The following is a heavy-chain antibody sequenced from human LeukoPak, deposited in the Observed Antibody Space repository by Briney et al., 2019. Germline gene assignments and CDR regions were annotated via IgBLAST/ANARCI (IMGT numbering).Heavy chain of an antibody. CDR2: ISSSSNYI. V-gene: IGHV3-21*01. Sequence: GGSLRLSCAASGFTFSSYYMHWVRQAPGKGLEWVSSISSSSNYIYYADSVKGRFTISRDNAKNSLYLQMNSLRAEDTAVYYCTTLEGIAVAGPLLHWGQGTLVTVSS. J-gene: IGHJ4*02. D-gene: IGHD6-19*01. CDR1: GFTFSSYY. CDR3: TTLEGIAVAGPLLH.